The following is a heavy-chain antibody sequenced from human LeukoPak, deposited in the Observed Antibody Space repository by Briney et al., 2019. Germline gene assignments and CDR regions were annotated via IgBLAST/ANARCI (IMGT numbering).Heavy chain of an antibody. V-gene: IGHV4-59*06. CDR2: IYYSGST. CDR3: ARATGLTTYHF. D-gene: IGHD4-17*01. Sequence: PSETLSLTCTVSGGSISSYYWSWIRQHPGKGLEWIGYIYYSGSTYYNPSLKSRVTISVGTSKSQFSLKLSSVTAADTAVYYCARATGLTTYHFWGQGTLVTVSS. J-gene: IGHJ4*02. CDR1: GGSISSYY.